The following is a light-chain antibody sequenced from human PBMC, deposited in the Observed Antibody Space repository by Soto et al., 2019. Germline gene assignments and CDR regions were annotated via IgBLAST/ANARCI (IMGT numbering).Light chain of an antibody. CDR3: SSYTTSSPYV. Sequence: QSVLTQPHSVSGSPVQSVTISCTVTSSDVVSYNRVSCYQQPPGTAPKLMIFEVSNRPSGVPDRFSGSKSGNTASLTISGLQAEDEADYYCSSYTTSSPYVFGTGTKVTVL. J-gene: IGLJ1*01. V-gene: IGLV2-18*02. CDR2: EVS. CDR1: SSDVVSYNR.